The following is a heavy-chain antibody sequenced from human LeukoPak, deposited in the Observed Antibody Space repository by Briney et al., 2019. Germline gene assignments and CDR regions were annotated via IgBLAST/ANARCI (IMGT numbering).Heavy chain of an antibody. D-gene: IGHD6-13*01. V-gene: IGHV3-53*01. CDR2: IYSGGAT. CDR1: GFSVSSNY. Sequence: PGGSLRLSCAASGFSVSSNYMSGVRRAPGKGVEGVSVIYSGGATFYADSVKGGFTISRDDSKNTLYLQMNNLRAEDTAVYYCARGSHIGAAGILDNWGQGTLVTVSS. CDR3: ARGSHIGAAGILDN. J-gene: IGHJ4*02.